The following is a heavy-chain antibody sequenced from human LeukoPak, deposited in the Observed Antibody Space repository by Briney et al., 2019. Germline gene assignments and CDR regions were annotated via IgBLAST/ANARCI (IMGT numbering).Heavy chain of an antibody. J-gene: IGHJ3*02. CDR1: GGSISSSNW. D-gene: IGHD3-10*01. Sequence: SGTLSLTCAVSGGSISSSNWWSWVRQPPGKGLEWIGEIYHSGSTNYNPPLKSRATISVDTSKNQFSLKLSSVTAADTAVYYCARDQGAYYGRAFDIWGQGTMVTVSS. CDR3: ARDQGAYYGRAFDI. V-gene: IGHV4-4*02. CDR2: IYHSGST.